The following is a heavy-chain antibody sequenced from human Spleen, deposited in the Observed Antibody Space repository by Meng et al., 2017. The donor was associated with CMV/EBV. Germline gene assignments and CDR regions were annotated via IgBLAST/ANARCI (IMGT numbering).Heavy chain of an antibody. D-gene: IGHD2-2*01. CDR1: GFAFSAFT. CDR2: IRSKVNNYAA. J-gene: IGHJ4*02. CDR3: TRQGEYCSSASCVLTFDY. Sequence: GGSLRLSCAASGFAFSAFTMHWVRQSSGKGLEWVGRIRSKVNNYAAAYAASVKGRFTISRDDSKNTAYLHMDSLETEDTALYYCTRQGEYCSSASCVLTFDYWGRGTLVTVSS. V-gene: IGHV3-73*01.